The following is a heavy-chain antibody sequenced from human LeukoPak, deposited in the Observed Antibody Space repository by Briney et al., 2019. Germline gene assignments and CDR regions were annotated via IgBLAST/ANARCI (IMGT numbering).Heavy chain of an antibody. CDR1: GGSISSYY. D-gene: IGHD6-25*01. CDR3: ATSSGWHLFSHNHFDP. J-gene: IGHJ5*01. CDR2: IYYSGST. V-gene: IGHV4-59*01. Sequence: SETLSLTCTVSGGSISSYYWSWIRQPPGKGLEWIGYIYYSGSTNYNPSLKSRVTISVDTSKNQFSLKLSSVTAADTAVYYCATSSGWHLFSHNHFDPWGQGILVTVSS.